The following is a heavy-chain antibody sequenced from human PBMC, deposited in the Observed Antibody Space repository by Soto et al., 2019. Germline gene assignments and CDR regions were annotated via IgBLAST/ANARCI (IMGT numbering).Heavy chain of an antibody. Sequence: PEGSLRLSCAASGFTFSNSAMSWFRQAPGKGLEWVSAISGGGGGNTYYTDSVKGRFTISRDNSKNTLYLQMNSLRAEDTALYYCAKEDGIGGGSCYPLCGKGTVTTVPS. CDR3: AKEDGIGGGSCYPL. V-gene: IGHV3-23*01. CDR2: ISGGGGGNT. J-gene: IGHJ4*02. CDR1: GFTFSNSA. D-gene: IGHD2-15*01.